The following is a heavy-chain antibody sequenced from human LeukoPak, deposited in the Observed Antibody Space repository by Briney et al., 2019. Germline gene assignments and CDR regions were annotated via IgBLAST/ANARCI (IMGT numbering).Heavy chain of an antibody. V-gene: IGHV4-39*07. J-gene: IGHJ4*01. CDR1: GGSISSSNYY. Sequence: SETLSLTCTVSGGSISSSNYYWGWIRQPPGKGLEWIGSIYYSGSTYYNPSLKSRVTISVDTSKNQFSLKLSSVTAADTAVYYCARRVSIAAAGLYYFDYWGHGTLVTVSS. CDR3: ARRVSIAAAGLYYFDY. D-gene: IGHD6-13*01. CDR2: IYYSGST.